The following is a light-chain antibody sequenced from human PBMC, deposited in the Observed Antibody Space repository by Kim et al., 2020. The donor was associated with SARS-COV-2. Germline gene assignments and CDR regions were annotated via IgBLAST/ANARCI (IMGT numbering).Light chain of an antibody. J-gene: IGLJ3*02. CDR1: SLRIYS. Sequence: LGQTIRIPCHGDSLRIYSATWYQQKPGQAPSLLIYDKTHRPSGIPDRFSGSSSGNTASLTITEARAEDEADYYCGSRASNAEHQWVFGGGTQLTVL. CDR2: DKT. V-gene: IGLV3-19*01. CDR3: GSRASNAEHQWV.